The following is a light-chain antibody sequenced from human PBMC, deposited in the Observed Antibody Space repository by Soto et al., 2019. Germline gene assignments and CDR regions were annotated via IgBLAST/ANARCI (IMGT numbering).Light chain of an antibody. CDR1: QSVTSY. CDR2: GAS. CDR3: QQYNSWPRT. J-gene: IGKJ1*01. Sequence: EIVLTQSPATLSLSPGERATLSCSASQSVTSYIAWYQQKPGQAPRLLIYGASTRAAGIPARFSGSGSGTDFTLTISSLEPEDFAVYYCQQYNSWPRTFGQGTKVDIK. V-gene: IGKV3D-15*01.